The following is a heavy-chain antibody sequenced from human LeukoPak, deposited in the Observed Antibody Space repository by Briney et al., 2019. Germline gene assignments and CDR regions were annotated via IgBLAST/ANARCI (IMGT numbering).Heavy chain of an antibody. CDR3: ARDFEFGSAAGTPN. V-gene: IGHV3-21*01. CDR1: GFTFSSYS. CDR2: ISSSSSYI. Sequence: GGSLRLSCAASGFTFSSYSMNWVRQAPGKGLEWVSSISSSSSYIYYADSVKGRFTISRDNAKNSLYLQMNSLRAEHTAVYYCARDFEFGSAAGTPNWGQGTLVTVSS. J-gene: IGHJ4*02. D-gene: IGHD6-13*01.